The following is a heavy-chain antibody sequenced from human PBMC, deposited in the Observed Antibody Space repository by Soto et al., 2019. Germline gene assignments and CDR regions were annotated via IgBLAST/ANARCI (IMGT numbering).Heavy chain of an antibody. CDR3: ARGYFDWSQYYYYYGMDV. CDR1: GGTFSSYT. V-gene: IGHV1-69*02. CDR2: IIPILGIA. D-gene: IGHD3-9*01. J-gene: IGHJ6*02. Sequence: QVQLVQSGAEVKKPGSSVKVSCKASGGTFSSYTISWVRQAPGQGLAWMGRIIPILGIANYAQKFQGRVTITADKSTRTAYMELSSLRSEDTAVYYCARGYFDWSQYYYYYGMDVWGQGTTVTVSS.